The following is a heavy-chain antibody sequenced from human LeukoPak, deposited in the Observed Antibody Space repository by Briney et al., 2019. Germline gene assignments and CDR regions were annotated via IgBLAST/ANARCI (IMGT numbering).Heavy chain of an antibody. CDR2: IKQDGSEK. CDR3: ARDAPDQELLWFGELSGLDY. V-gene: IGHV3-7*01. D-gene: IGHD3-10*01. Sequence: GGSLRLSCAASGFTFSSYWMSWVRQAPGKGLEWVANIKQDGSEKYYVDSVKGRFTISRDNAKNSLYLQMNSLRAEDTAVYYCARDAPDQELLWFGELSGLDYWGQGTLVTVSS. CDR1: GFTFSSYW. J-gene: IGHJ4*02.